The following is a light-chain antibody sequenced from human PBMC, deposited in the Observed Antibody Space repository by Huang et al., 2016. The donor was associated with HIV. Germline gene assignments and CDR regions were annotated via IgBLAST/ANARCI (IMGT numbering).Light chain of an antibody. V-gene: IGKV4-1*01. CDR1: QTILYSSNNRNY. CDR3: QQYYTTPGLT. CDR2: WAL. J-gene: IGKJ4*01. Sequence: DIVMTQSPDSLAVSLGERATISCKSSQTILYSSNNRNYLAWYQQKPGQPPKLLNYWALIRESGVPDRFSGSGSGTDFTLTISSLQAEDVAVYYCQQYYTTPGLTFGGGTKVEIK.